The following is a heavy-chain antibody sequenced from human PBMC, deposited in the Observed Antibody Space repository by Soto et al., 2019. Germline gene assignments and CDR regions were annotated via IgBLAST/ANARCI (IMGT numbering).Heavy chain of an antibody. Sequence: QVQLVESGGGVVQPGRSLSLSCAASGFTFSSYSIHWVRQAPGKGLEWVAVISYDGSNKYYADSVKGRFSISRDNSKNTLALQINSLRPEDTAVYYCAKGGLQYCSGGSCPYYYGLDVWGHGTTVTVSS. CDR2: ISYDGSNK. V-gene: IGHV3-30*18. CDR3: AKGGLQYCSGGSCPYYYGLDV. D-gene: IGHD2-15*01. CDR1: GFTFSSYS. J-gene: IGHJ6*02.